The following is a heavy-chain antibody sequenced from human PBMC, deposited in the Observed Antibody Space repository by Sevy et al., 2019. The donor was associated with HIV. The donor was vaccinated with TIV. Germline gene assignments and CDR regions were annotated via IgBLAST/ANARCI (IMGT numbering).Heavy chain of an antibody. Sequence: SETLSLTCAVSGGSISSGIYSWDWIRQPPGKGLEWIGYIYHTGSTYYNPSLKSRVTISVDRSKNQFYLKLSCVTAADTAVYYCAEDNGDYPYYFDHWGQGTLVTVSS. CDR3: AEDNGDYPYYFDH. D-gene: IGHD4-17*01. J-gene: IGHJ4*02. CDR1: GGSISSGIYS. V-gene: IGHV4-30-2*01. CDR2: IYHTGST.